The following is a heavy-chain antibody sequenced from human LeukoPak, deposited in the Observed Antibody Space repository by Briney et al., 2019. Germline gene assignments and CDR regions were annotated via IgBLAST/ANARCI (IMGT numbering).Heavy chain of an antibody. D-gene: IGHD5-24*01. V-gene: IGHV3-23*01. Sequence: LSGGSLRLSCGASGVTVRTYAMTWVGQAPGKGLEYVSSISSNGGITWYAASVKGRFTISRDNSKNTVYLQMNSLRTEDTAVYYCARDNEQEMSPRATYGLDVWGPGATVTVSS. J-gene: IGHJ6*02. CDR1: GVTVRTYA. CDR2: ISSNGGIT. CDR3: ARDNEQEMSPRATYGLDV.